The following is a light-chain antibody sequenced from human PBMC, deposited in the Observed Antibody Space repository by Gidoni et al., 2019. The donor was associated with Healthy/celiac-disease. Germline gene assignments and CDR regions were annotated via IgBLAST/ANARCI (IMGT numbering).Light chain of an antibody. J-gene: IGLJ1*01. CDR1: SSDVGGYNY. Sequence: ITISCTGTSSDVGGYNYVSWYQQHPGKAPKLMIYDVSNRPSGVSNRFSGSKSGNTASLTISGLQAEDEADYYCSSYTSSSTLVFGTGTKVTVL. V-gene: IGLV2-14*04. CDR3: SSYTSSSTLV. CDR2: DVS.